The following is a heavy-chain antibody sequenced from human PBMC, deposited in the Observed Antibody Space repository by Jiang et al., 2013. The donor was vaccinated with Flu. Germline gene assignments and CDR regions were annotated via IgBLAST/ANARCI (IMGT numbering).Heavy chain of an antibody. D-gene: IGHD2-15*01. J-gene: IGHJ4*02. CDR1: GGSISGSSHY. Sequence: GLVKPSETLSLTCNVSGGSISGSSHYWGWIRQTPGKGLEWIGSIYHSGTTYYSPSLKSRVTISVDTSKNQFSVRLSSVTAADTAVYYCARHVVLVAATVFDYWGQGTLVTVSS. CDR3: ARHVVLVAATVFDY. V-gene: IGHV4-39*01. CDR2: IYHSGTT.